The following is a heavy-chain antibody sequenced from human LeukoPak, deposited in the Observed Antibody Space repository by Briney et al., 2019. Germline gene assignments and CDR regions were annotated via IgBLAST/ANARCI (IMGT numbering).Heavy chain of an antibody. CDR2: IYSGGSI. CDR1: GFTVSSNY. D-gene: IGHD6-19*01. V-gene: IGHV3-53*01. Sequence: GGSLRLSCAASGFTVSSNYMSWVRQAPGKGLEWVSVIYSGGSIYYADSVKGRFTISRDNSKNTLYLQMNSLRAEDTAVYYCALSGWSTAYYFDYWGQGTLVSVSS. CDR3: ALSGWSTAYYFDY. J-gene: IGHJ4*02.